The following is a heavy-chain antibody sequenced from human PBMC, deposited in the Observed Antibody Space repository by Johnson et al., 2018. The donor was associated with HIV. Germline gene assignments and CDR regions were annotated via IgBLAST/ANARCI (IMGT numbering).Heavy chain of an antibody. CDR1: GFTFSSYW. D-gene: IGHD3-22*01. J-gene: IGHJ3*02. Sequence: VQLVESGGGLVQPGGSLRLSCAASGFTFSSYWMHWVRQAPGKGLVWVSRINSDGSSTSYADSVKGRFTISRDNATNTLYLQINSLRPEDTAVYYCAKDRYYDSSGPDAFDIWGQGTMVTVSS. CDR3: AKDRYYDSSGPDAFDI. CDR2: INSDGSST. V-gene: IGHV3-74*01.